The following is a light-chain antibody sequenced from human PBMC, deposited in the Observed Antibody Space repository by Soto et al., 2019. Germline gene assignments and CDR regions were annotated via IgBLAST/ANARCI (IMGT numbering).Light chain of an antibody. CDR1: QSISTW. CDR3: QQYYTYFWT. J-gene: IGKJ1*01. V-gene: IGKV1-5*03. CDR2: KAS. Sequence: DVQMTQSPSTLSESVGDRVTITCRASQSISTWLAWYQHKPGKAPNFLIYKASNLESGVPSRFSGSGSGTEFTLTISSLQPDDFATYYCQQYYTYFWTFGQGTKVEIK.